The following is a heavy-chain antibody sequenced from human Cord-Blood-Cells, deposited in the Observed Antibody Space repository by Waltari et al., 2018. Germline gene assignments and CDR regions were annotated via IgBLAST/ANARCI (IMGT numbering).Heavy chain of an antibody. CDR2: IIPIVGTA. J-gene: IGHJ3*02. CDR1: GGTFSSYA. D-gene: IGHD1-1*01. CDR3: ARARGRFKLEANDAFDI. Sequence: QVQLVQSGAEVKKPGSSVKVSCKASGGTFSSYAISWVRQAPGQGLEWMGGIIPIVGTANYAQKVQGRVTNTADESTRTAYMELSSLRSEDTAVYYCARARGRFKLEANDAFDIWGQGTMVTVSS. V-gene: IGHV1-69*12.